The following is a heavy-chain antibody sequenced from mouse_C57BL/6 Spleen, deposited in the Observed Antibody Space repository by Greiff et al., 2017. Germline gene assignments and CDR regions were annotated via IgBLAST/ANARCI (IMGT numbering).Heavy chain of an antibody. V-gene: IGHV1-42*01. CDR3: ARRGRFDV. D-gene: IGHD3-3*01. CDR2: INPSTGGT. CDR1: GYSFTGYY. J-gene: IGHJ1*03. Sequence: VQLQQSGPELVKPGASVKISCKASGYSFTGYYMNWVKQSPEKSLEWIGEINPSTGGTTYNQKFKAKATLTVDKSSSTAYMQLKSLTSEDSAVYYCARRGRFDVWGTGTTVTVSS.